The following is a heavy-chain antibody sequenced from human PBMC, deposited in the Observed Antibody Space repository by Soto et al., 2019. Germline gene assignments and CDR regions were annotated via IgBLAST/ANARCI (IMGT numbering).Heavy chain of an antibody. J-gene: IGHJ3*02. V-gene: IGHV4-59*08. CDR1: GGSISSYY. Sequence: QVQLQESGPGLVKPSETLSLTCTVSGGSISSYYWCWIRQPPGKGLEWIGYIYYSGSNNYNPSLKRRVTISVDTSKNQFSLKLSSVTAADTAGYYWARRWGGVFDIWGQGTMVTVSS. D-gene: IGHD1-26*01. CDR2: IYYSGSN. CDR3: ARRWGGVFDI.